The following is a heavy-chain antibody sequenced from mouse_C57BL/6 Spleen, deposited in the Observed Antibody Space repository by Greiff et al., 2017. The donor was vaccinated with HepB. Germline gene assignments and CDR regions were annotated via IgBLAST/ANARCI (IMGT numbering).Heavy chain of an antibody. D-gene: IGHD2-1*01. V-gene: IGHV1-64*01. CDR1: GYTFTSYW. CDR3: ARGGGNYLYYFDY. Sequence: QVQLQQPGAELVKPGASVKLSCKASGYTFTSYWMHWVKQRPGQGLEWIGMIHPNSGSTNYNEKFKSKATLTVDKSSSTAYMQLSSLTSEDSAVYYCARGGGNYLYYFDYWGQGTTLTVSS. CDR2: IHPNSGST. J-gene: IGHJ2*01.